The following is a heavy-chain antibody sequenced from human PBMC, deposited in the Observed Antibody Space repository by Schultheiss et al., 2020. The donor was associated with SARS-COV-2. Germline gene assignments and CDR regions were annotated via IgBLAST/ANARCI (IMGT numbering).Heavy chain of an antibody. CDR3: AKREYCTGGVCYAADWYFGL. CDR1: GFTFSSYA. Sequence: GGSLRLSCAASGFTFSSYAMSWVRQAPGKGLEWVSAISGSGGSTYYADSVKGRFTISRDNSKNTLYLQMNSLRAEDTAVYYCAKREYCTGGVCYAADWYFGLWGRGTLVTVSS. J-gene: IGHJ2*01. CDR2: ISGSGGST. D-gene: IGHD2-8*02. V-gene: IGHV3-23*01.